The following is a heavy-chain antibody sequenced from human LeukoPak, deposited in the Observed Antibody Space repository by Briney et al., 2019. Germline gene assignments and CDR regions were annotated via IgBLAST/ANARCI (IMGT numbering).Heavy chain of an antibody. CDR2: ISYDRSNK. V-gene: IGHV3-30*18. CDR3: AKDVGYCSSTSCTWVDY. CDR1: GFTFSSYG. J-gene: IGHJ4*02. Sequence: GGSLRLSCAASGFTFSSYGMQWVRQAPGKGLEWVAVISYDRSNKYYADSVKGRFTISRDNSKNTLYLQMNSLRAEDTAVYYCAKDVGYCSSTSCTWVDYWGQGTLVTVSS. D-gene: IGHD2-2*03.